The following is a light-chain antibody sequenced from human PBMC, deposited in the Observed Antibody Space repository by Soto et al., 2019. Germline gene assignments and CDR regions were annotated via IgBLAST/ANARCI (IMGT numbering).Light chain of an antibody. CDR1: SSDVGGYKY. CDR2: EVS. CDR3: ASYTSSSTSVI. Sequence: QSALTQPASVPGSPGQSITISCTGTSSDVGGYKYVSWYQQHPDKATKLIIFEVSNRPSGISSRFSGSKSGNTASLTISGLQAEDEADYYCASYTSSSTSVIFGRGTKLTVL. V-gene: IGLV2-14*01. J-gene: IGLJ2*01.